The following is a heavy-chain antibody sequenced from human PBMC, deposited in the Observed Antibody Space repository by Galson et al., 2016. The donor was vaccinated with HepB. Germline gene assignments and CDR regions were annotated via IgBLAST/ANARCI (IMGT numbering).Heavy chain of an antibody. CDR3: ARVDMEWFLEY. J-gene: IGHJ4*02. D-gene: IGHD3-3*01. CDR2: IRQDGREK. V-gene: IGHV3-7*01. Sequence: SLRLSCAASGFTFSDYYMTWVRQAPGKGLEWVANIRQDGREKFYLGSVRGRFTISRDNAKSSLYLQMNSLRAEDTAVYWCARVDMEWFLEYWGQGTRVTVSS. CDR1: GFTFSDYY.